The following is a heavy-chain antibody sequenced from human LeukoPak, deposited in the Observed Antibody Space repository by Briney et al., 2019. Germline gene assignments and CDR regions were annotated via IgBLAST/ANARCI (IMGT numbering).Heavy chain of an antibody. CDR2: IWYDGSNK. D-gene: IGHD2-8*01. J-gene: IGHJ6*03. Sequence: PGRSLRLSCAASGFTFSSYGMHWVRQAPGKGLEWVAVIWYDGSNKYYADSVKGRFTISRDNSKNTLYLQMNSLRAEDTAVYYCARDVSYYYYIDVWGKGTTVTVSS. CDR1: GFTFSSYG. CDR3: ARDVSYYYYIDV. V-gene: IGHV3-33*01.